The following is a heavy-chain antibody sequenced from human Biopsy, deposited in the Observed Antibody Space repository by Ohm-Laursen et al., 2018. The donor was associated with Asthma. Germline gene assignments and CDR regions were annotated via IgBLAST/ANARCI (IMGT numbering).Heavy chain of an antibody. D-gene: IGHD6-19*01. CDR2: IMTVFGTT. V-gene: IGHV1-69*13. CDR1: GGAFSNFA. J-gene: IGHJ6*02. CDR3: ARCQVGYSSGWSLLLKKIYYSGMGV. Sequence: SVKVSCKAPGGAFSNFAISWVRQAPGQGLEWLGGIMTVFGTTNYAQKFQGRVTITADESTSTAYMEVTSLRSEDTAIYYCARCQVGYSSGWSLLLKKIYYSGMGVWGQGTAVTVSS.